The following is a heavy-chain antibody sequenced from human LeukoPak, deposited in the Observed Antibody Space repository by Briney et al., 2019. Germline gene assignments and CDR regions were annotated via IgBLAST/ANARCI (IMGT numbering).Heavy chain of an antibody. Sequence: GGSLRLSCAASGFSVSNYYMSWVRQPPGKGLEWVSVMYTGGGRYYGDSVKGRFTIPRDNSKNTVFLQMNSLRVEDTALYYCTRGQSYCGADCYSDWGQGTLVTVSS. CDR2: MYTGGGR. V-gene: IGHV3-66*01. CDR1: GFSVSNYY. CDR3: TRGQSYCGADCYSD. D-gene: IGHD2-21*02. J-gene: IGHJ4*02.